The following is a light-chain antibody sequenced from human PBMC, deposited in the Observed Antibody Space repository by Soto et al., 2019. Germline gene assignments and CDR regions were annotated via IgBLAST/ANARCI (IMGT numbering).Light chain of an antibody. CDR2: GAS. Sequence: EIVLTQSPGTLSLSPGERATLSCRASQSVSSSYLAWYQHKLGQAPRLLIYGASSRATGTPDRFSGSGSGKDFTLTISRLEPEDFAVYYCQQYGILWTFGQGTKVEIK. J-gene: IGKJ1*01. V-gene: IGKV3-20*01. CDR3: QQYGILWT. CDR1: QSVSSSY.